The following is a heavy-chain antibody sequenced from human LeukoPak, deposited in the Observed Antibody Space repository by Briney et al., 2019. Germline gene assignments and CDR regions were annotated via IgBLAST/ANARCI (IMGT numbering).Heavy chain of an antibody. CDR1: GFTFSSYG. Sequence: GGSLRLSCAASGFTFSSYGMHWVRQAPGKGLEWVAVISYDGSNKYYADSVKGRFTISRDNSKNTLYLQMNSLRAEDTAVYYCARDNYYGSGSYYNREINWFDPWGQGTLVTVSS. J-gene: IGHJ5*02. V-gene: IGHV3-30*03. CDR2: ISYDGSNK. CDR3: ARDNYYGSGSYYNREINWFDP. D-gene: IGHD3-10*01.